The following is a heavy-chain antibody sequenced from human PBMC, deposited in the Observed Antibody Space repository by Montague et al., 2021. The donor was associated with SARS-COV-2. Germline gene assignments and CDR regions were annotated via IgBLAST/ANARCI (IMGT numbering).Heavy chain of an antibody. D-gene: IGHD6-6*01. J-gene: IGHJ3*01. V-gene: IGHV3-48*04. CDR2: ISSSTNNI. CDR3: AKDLVLRAARPDALDV. Sequence: SLRLSCAASGFTFSGYSVNWVRQAPGKGLGWISYISSSTNNIYYADSVKGRFTISRDNARNSLYLQMNSLRVDDTAVYYCAKDLVLRAARPDALDVWGQGTVVTVSS. CDR1: GFTFSGYS.